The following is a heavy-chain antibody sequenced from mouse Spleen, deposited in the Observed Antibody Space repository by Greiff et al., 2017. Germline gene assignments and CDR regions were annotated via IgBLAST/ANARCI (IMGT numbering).Heavy chain of an antibody. Sequence: VQLQQPGAELVKPGASVKLSCKASGYTFTSYWMQWVKQRPGQGLEWIGEIDPSDSYTNYNQKFKGKATLTVDTSSSTAYMQLSSLTSEDSAVYYCARSAPLLLRRYFDVWGAGTTVTVSS. J-gene: IGHJ1*01. CDR2: IDPSDSYT. CDR1: GYTFTSYW. CDR3: ARSAPLLLRRYFDV. V-gene: IGHV1-50*01. D-gene: IGHD1-1*01.